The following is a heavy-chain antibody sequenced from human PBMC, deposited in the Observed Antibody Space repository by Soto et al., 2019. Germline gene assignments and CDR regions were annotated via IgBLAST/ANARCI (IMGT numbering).Heavy chain of an antibody. CDR2: INPRDSST. J-gene: IGHJ5*02. CDR3: ARDIGDSGSHWFDP. D-gene: IGHD1-26*01. CDR1: GYIFTNFY. Sequence: ASVKVSCKASGYIFTNFYIHWVRQAPGRGLEWMGIINPRDSSTRYAQKFQDRVTMTRETSSSTVYMELSSLRLEDTAMYYCARDIGDSGSHWFDPWGQGSLVTVSS. V-gene: IGHV1-46*01.